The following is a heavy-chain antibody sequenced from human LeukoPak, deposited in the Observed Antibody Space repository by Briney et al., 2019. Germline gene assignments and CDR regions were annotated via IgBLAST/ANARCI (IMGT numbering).Heavy chain of an antibody. CDR2: INWNGGST. CDR1: GFTFDDYG. V-gene: IGHV3-20*04. D-gene: IGHD2-2*01. J-gene: IGHJ4*02. CDR3: ARVSARDIVVVPAAPFDY. Sequence: GESLRLSCAASGFTFDDYGMSWVRQAPGKGLEWVSGINWNGGSTGYADSVKGRFTISRDNAKNSLYLQMNSLRAEDTALYYCARVSARDIVVVPAAPFDYWGQGTLVTVSS.